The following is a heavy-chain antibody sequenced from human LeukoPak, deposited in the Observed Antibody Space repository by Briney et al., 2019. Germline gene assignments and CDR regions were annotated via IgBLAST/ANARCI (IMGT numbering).Heavy chain of an antibody. CDR1: GGSISSYY. CDR3: ARLLMGLDDAFDI. Sequence: SETLSLTCTVSGGSISSYYWSWIRQPPGKGLEWIGYIYYSGSTNYNPSLKSRVTISVDTSKNQFSLKLSSVTAADTAVYYCARLLMGLDDAFDIWGQGTMVTVSS. V-gene: IGHV4-59*01. D-gene: IGHD2-15*01. CDR2: IYYSGST. J-gene: IGHJ3*02.